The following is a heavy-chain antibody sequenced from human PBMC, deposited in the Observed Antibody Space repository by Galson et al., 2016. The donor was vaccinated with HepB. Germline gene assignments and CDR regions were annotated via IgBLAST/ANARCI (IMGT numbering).Heavy chain of an antibody. J-gene: IGHJ4*02. CDR3: AKGRSAIAAAGLNY. CDR2: VSGSGDNT. CDR1: GFTFGDYY. D-gene: IGHD6-13*01. Sequence: SLRLSCAASGFTFGDYYMTWIRQAPGKGLEWVSVVSGSGDNTYYADSVKGRLTISRDNSNKTLFLQMNSLRVEDTAVYYCAKGRSAIAAAGLNYWGQGTLVTVSS. V-gene: IGHV3-23*01.